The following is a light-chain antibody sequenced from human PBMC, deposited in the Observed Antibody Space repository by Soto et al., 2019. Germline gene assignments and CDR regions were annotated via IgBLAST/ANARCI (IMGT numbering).Light chain of an antibody. CDR2: AAT. V-gene: IGKV3-20*01. J-gene: IGKJ4*01. CDR3: QQYGSSST. Sequence: IVMTHSATTLSVWPGEVATLSFRASQSVDSNYLAWYQQKPGQAPRPLIYAATSRATGIPDRSSGSGSGTDFTLTISRLEPEDFAVYYCQQYGSSSTFGGGTKLDIK. CDR1: QSVDSNY.